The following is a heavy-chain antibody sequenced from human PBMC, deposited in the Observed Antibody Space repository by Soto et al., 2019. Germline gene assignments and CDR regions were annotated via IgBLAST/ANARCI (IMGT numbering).Heavy chain of an antibody. D-gene: IGHD6-13*01. CDR2: IYYSGST. CDR3: AREGSSWSNWFDP. CDR1: GGSISSYY. J-gene: IGHJ5*02. Sequence: SETLSLTCTVSGGSISSYYWSWIRQPPGKGLEWIGYIYYSGSTNYNPSLKSRVTISVDTSKNQFSLKLSSVTAADTAVYYCAREGSSWSNWFDPWGQGTLVTVS. V-gene: IGHV4-59*01.